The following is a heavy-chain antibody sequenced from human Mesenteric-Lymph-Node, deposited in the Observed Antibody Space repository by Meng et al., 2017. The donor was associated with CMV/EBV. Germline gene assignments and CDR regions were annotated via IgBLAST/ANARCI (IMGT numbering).Heavy chain of an antibody. CDR3: ARDSVVVPAAIGAYYYYGMDV. CDR1: GGSISSTSYY. V-gene: IGHV4-39*07. CDR2: MYYSGST. D-gene: IGHD2-2*01. Sequence: SETLSLTCTVSGGSISSTSYYWGWIRQPPGTGLEWIGSMYYSGSTYYNPSLKSRVTISVDTSKNQFSLKLSSVTAADTAVYYCARDSVVVPAAIGAYYYYGMDVWGQGTTVTVSS. J-gene: IGHJ6*02.